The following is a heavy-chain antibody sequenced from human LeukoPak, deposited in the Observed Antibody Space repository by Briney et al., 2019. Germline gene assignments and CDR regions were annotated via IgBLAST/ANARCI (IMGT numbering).Heavy chain of an antibody. Sequence: GGSLRLSCAASGFTFGRYSVNWVRQAPGKGLEWVSGINWNGGSTCYADSVKGRFTISRDNAKNSLYLQMNSLRAEDTGVYYCAIVVPYCGGDCYPYWGQGTLVTVSS. CDR1: GFTFGRYS. D-gene: IGHD2-21*02. CDR3: AIVVPYCGGDCYPY. V-gene: IGHV3-20*04. J-gene: IGHJ4*02. CDR2: INWNGGST.